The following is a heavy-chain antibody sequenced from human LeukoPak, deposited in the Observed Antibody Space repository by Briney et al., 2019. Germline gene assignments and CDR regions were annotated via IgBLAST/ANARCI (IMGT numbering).Heavy chain of an antibody. Sequence: PGGSLRLSCAASGFTFSSYWMSWVRQAPGKGLEWVANIKRDGSEKYYVDSVKGRFTISRDNDKNSLFLQMTSLRAEDTAVYYCARVGGRYSPLGYWGQGTLVTVSS. CDR1: GFTFSSYW. CDR3: ARVGGRYSPLGY. CDR2: IKRDGSEK. D-gene: IGHD3-16*02. V-gene: IGHV3-7*01. J-gene: IGHJ4*02.